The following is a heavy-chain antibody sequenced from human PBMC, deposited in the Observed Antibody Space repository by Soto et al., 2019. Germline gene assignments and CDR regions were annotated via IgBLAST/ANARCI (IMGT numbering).Heavy chain of an antibody. J-gene: IGHJ4*02. CDR3: ATGVIWIGYFTVDS. D-gene: IGHD3-3*01. V-gene: IGHV1-69*01. Sequence: QVLLVQSGAEVKKPGSSVNISCKASGGSFGNSAINWVRQTPGQGLEWLGGFIPVYRTLNYAQKFQGRVTITADESTGTVYMTLNSLASNDTAVYYCATGVIWIGYFTVDSWGQGTRVTVSA. CDR2: FIPVYRTL. CDR1: GGSFGNSA.